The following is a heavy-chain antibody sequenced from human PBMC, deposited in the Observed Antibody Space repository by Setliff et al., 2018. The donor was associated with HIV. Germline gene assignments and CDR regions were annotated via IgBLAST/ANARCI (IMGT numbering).Heavy chain of an antibody. CDR2: IDYNEIT. Sequence: SETLSLTCTVSGDSVSRSNYYWAWIRQPPGKGLEWIGSIDYNEITYYNPSLKSRATLSVDTPKNQFSLYLSSVTASDTAVYYCASLFRLSGFWISFLPDYWGQGILVTV. CDR3: ASLFRLSGFWISFLPDY. J-gene: IGHJ4*02. D-gene: IGHD3-3*01. V-gene: IGHV4-39*01. CDR1: GDSVSRSNYY.